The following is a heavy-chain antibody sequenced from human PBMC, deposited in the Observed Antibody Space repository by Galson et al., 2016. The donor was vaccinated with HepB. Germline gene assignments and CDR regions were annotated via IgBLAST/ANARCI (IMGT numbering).Heavy chain of an antibody. CDR2: ISSSGSYT. J-gene: IGHJ4*02. CDR3: ARDYSGQLWLLGGFDY. D-gene: IGHD5-18*01. Sequence: LRLSCAASGFTFSDYYMSWIRQGPGKGLEWVSYISSSGSYTNYADSVKGRFTISRDNPKNSLYLQMNSLRVEDTAVYYCARDYSGQLWLLGGFDYWGQGTLVTVAS. CDR1: GFTFSDYY. V-gene: IGHV3-11*06.